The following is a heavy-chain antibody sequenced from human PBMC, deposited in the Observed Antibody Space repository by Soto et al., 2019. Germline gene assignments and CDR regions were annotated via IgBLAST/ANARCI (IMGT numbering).Heavy chain of an antibody. J-gene: IGHJ5*02. CDR3: ARYYFDTGGYSNWFDP. D-gene: IGHD3-22*01. V-gene: IGHV4-4*02. CDR1: GGSISSNNW. CDR2: IYHSGST. Sequence: SETLSLTCAVSGGSISSNNWWSWVRQPPGKGLEWIGEIYHSGSTNYNPSLESRVTILVDKSKNKFSLNLSSVTAADTDVYFCARYYFDTGGYSNWFDPWGQGTLVTVSS.